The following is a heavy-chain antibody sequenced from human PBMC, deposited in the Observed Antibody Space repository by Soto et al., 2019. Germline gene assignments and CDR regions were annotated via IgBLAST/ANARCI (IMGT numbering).Heavy chain of an antibody. CDR2: INHSEST. CDR3: AYCGADCYTAFDY. D-gene: IGHD2-21*02. Sequence: QVQLQQWGAGLLKPSETLSLTCAVYGGSFSDHYWSWIRQPPGKGLEWIGEINHSESTKYNPSLESRVTILVETSKNQFSLKLSSVTAADTAVYYCAYCGADCYTAFDYWGQGTLVTVSS. J-gene: IGHJ4*02. V-gene: IGHV4-34*01. CDR1: GGSFSDHY.